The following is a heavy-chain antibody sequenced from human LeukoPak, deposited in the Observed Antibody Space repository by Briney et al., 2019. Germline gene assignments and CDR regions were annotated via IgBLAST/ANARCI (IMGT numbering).Heavy chain of an antibody. V-gene: IGHV3-23*01. D-gene: IGHD3-22*01. J-gene: IGHJ4*02. CDR2: ISGSGGTT. CDR3: ARDSSDYLTYFDY. CDR1: GFTFSSYD. Sequence: GSLRLSCAASGFTFSSYDMSWVRQAPGKGLEWVSVISGSGGTTYYAASVKGRFTISRDNSENTLYLQMNSLRAEDTAVYYCARDSSDYLTYFDYWGQGTLVTVSS.